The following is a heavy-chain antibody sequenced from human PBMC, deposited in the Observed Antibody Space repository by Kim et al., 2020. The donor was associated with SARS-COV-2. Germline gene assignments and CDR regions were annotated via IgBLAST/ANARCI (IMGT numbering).Heavy chain of an antibody. D-gene: IGHD3-22*01. V-gene: IGHV3-48*03. J-gene: IGHJ3*02. Sequence: GGSLRLSCAASGFIVSSYEMNWVRQAPGKGPEWIANVHPDVRTILYAPSARGRFTISRDNAQNSVHLQMNHLRAEDTAIYYCAREDSLLASSGYDAFDIWCRETIVTV. CDR2: VHPDVRTI. CDR1: GFIVSSYE. CDR3: AREDSLLASSGYDAFDI.